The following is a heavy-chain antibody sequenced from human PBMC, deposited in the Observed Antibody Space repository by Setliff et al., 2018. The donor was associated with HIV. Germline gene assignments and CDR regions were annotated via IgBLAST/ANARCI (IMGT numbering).Heavy chain of an antibody. J-gene: IGHJ4*02. V-gene: IGHV3-30*04. CDR3: AKALVIVVVPASTTFDS. CDR2: ISYDGSDK. CDR1: GFTFSIYA. Sequence: PGGSLRLSCAASGFTFSIYAIHWVRQAPGKGLEWVAVISYDGSDKYYADSVKGRFTISRDTSKDTLYLDMNSLRAEDTATYYCAKALVIVVVPASTTFDSWGQGTLVTVSS. D-gene: IGHD2-2*03.